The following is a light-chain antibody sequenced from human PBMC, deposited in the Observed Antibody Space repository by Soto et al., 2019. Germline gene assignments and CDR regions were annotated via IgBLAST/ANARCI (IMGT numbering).Light chain of an antibody. CDR1: SSDVGGYKF. V-gene: IGLV2-14*03. J-gene: IGLJ2*01. CDR3: SSYPRSSTSYVL. Sequence: QSALTQPASVSGSPGQSITIPCTGTSSDVGGYKFVSWYQQHPGKAPKLMIYDVTNRPSGVSSRFSGSKSGNTASLTISGLQPDDEADYFCSSYPRSSTSYVLFGGGTKLTVL. CDR2: DVT.